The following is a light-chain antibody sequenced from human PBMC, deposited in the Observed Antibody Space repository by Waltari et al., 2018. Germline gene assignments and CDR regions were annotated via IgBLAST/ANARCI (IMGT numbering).Light chain of an antibody. J-gene: IGKJ2*01. CDR1: QSVSSY. CDR3: QQRSNWPPYT. V-gene: IGKV3-11*01. Sequence: PGERATLSCRASQSVSSYLAWYQQKPGQAPRLLIYDASNRATGIPARFSGSGSGTDFTLTISSLEPEDFAVYYCQQRSNWPPYTFGQGTKLEIK. CDR2: DAS.